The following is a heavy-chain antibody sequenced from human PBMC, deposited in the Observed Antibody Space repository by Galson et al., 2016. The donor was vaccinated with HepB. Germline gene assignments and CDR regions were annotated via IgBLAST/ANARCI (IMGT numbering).Heavy chain of an antibody. CDR2: VFYSGST. Sequence: SETLSLTCNVSGGSISSRSYYWGWIRQPPGRGPEFIGNVFYSGSTYYNPSLESRVTISVDTSKNHFSLRLSPVTAADTAVYYCARRRGGARYWFDPWGQGTLVTVSA. D-gene: IGHD1-14*01. J-gene: IGHJ5*02. CDR3: ARRRGGARYWFDP. V-gene: IGHV4-39*02. CDR1: GGSISSRSYY.